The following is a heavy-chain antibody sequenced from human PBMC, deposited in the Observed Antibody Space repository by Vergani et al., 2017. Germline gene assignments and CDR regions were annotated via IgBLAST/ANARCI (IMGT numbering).Heavy chain of an antibody. J-gene: IGHJ6*03. D-gene: IGHD2-2*01. Sequence: QVQLQESGPGLVKPSETLSLTCTVSGGSISSYYWSWIRQPPGKGLEWIGYIYYSGSTNYNPSLKSRVTISVDTSKNQFSLKLSSVTAADTAVYYSARLSSTSCYSCRGYYYYYMDVWGKGTTVTVSS. CDR3: ARLSSTSCYSCRGYYYYYMDV. V-gene: IGHV4-59*01. CDR2: IYYSGST. CDR1: GGSISSYY.